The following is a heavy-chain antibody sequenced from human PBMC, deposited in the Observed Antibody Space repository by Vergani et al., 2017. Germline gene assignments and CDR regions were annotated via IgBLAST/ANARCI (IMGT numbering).Heavy chain of an antibody. Sequence: EVQLLESGGGLVQPGGSLRLSCAASGFTFSSYAMSWVRQAPGKGLEWVSAISGSGGSTYYADSVKGRFTISRDNSKNTLYLQMNSLRAEDTAVYYCAKGSCSSTSCYTIPYYYYYMDVWGKGTTVTVSS. CDR2: ISGSGGST. J-gene: IGHJ6*03. CDR1: GFTFSSYA. V-gene: IGHV3-23*01. CDR3: AKGSCSSTSCYTIPYYYYYMDV. D-gene: IGHD2-2*02.